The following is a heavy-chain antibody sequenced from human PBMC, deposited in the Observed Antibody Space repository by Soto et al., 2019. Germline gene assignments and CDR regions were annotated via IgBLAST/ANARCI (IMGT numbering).Heavy chain of an antibody. D-gene: IGHD2-15*01. CDR1: GGSINNGNS. Sequence: KTSETLSLTCTVSGGSINNGNSWSWVRQSPGRGLEWIGEIYYSGRTQYNPSLKSRISISVDNPKNQISLKLTSVTAADTARYYCAASCCSGGRCSAYAMDIWGQGTTVTVSS. CDR3: AASCCSGGRCSAYAMDI. CDR2: IYYSGRT. J-gene: IGHJ6*02. V-gene: IGHV4-4*02.